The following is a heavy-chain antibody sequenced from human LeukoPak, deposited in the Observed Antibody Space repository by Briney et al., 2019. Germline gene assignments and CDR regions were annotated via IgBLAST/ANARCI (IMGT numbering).Heavy chain of an antibody. Sequence: GGSLRLSCAASGFTFSSYGMHWVRQAPGKGLEWVAVIWHDGSNKYYADSVKGRFTISRDNSKNTLYLQMNSLRAEDTAVYYCARGRGPPYDAFDIWGQGTMVTVSS. CDR3: ARGRGPPYDAFDI. CDR1: GFTFSSYG. CDR2: IWHDGSNK. V-gene: IGHV3-33*01. J-gene: IGHJ3*02.